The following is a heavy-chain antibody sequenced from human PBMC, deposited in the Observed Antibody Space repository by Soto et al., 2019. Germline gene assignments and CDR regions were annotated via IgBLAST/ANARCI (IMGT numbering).Heavy chain of an antibody. D-gene: IGHD3-22*01. CDR3: ARDKYYDSSGYYYFDY. J-gene: IGHJ4*02. CDR2: INPNSGGT. V-gene: IGHV1-2*02. Sequence: ASVKVSCKASGYTFTGYYMHWVRQAPGQGLEWMGWINPNSGGTNYAQKFQGRVTMTRDTSISTAYMEPSRLRSDDTAVYYCARDKYYDSSGYYYFDYWGQGTLVTVSS. CDR1: GYTFTGYY.